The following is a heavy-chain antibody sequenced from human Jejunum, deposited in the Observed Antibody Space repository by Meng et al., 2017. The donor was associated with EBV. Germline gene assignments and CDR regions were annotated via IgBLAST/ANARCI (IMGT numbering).Heavy chain of an antibody. D-gene: IGHD5-12*01. J-gene: IGHJ4*02. CDR2: IYYSGST. CDR1: GGSVNGVNVY. Sequence: PSLTCIASGGSVNGVNVYWSWVRQPPGKGLEWIGYIYYSGSTNYIPSLKSRVTISLDTSKNQFSLKLSSVTAADTAVYYCAGLRYSGYDRAFDYWGQGALVTVSS. V-gene: IGHV4-61*01. CDR3: AGLRYSGYDRAFDY.